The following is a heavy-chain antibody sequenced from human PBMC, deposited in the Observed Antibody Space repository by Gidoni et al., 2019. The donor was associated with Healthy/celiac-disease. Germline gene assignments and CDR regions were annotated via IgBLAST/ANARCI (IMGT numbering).Heavy chain of an antibody. Sequence: QVQLVESGGGVVQPGRSLRLSCAASGFTFSSYAMHWVRQAPGKGLEGVAVISYDGSNKYYADSVKGRFTISRDNSKNTLYLQMNSLRAEDTAVYYCARDHYLFWSGYYTRGNWFDPWGQGTLVTVSS. J-gene: IGHJ5*02. CDR3: ARDHYLFWSGYYTRGNWFDP. CDR2: ISYDGSNK. D-gene: IGHD3-3*01. CDR1: GFTFSSYA. V-gene: IGHV3-30-3*01.